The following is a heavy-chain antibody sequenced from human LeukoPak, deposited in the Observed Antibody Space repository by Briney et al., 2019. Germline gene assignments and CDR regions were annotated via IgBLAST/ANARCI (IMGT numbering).Heavy chain of an antibody. CDR3: ATKDSVVVRDDHTTLGE. Sequence: SVKVSCKASGGTFSSYAISWVRQAPGQGLEWMEWIIPIFCTANYAQNFQGRGTITADEATSPAYLEPSSLRSEDTALDYWATKDSVVVRDDHTTLGEWGHGRLVTVSS. V-gene: IGHV1-69*13. CDR1: GGTFSSYA. J-gene: IGHJ4*01. D-gene: IGHD2-15*01. CDR2: IIPIFCTA.